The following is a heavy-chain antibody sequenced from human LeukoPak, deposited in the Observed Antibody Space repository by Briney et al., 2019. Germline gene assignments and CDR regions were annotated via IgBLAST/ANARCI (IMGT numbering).Heavy chain of an antibody. J-gene: IGHJ4*02. V-gene: IGHV1-3*01. Sequence: ASVKVSCKASGYTFTSYAMHWVRQAPGQRLEWMGWINAGNGNTKYSQKFQGRVTMTEDTSTDTAYMELSSLRSEDTAVYYCATEGEAMIHYRGPAFDYWGQGTLVTVSS. CDR3: ATEGEAMIHYRGPAFDY. CDR1: GYTFTSYA. CDR2: INAGNGNT. D-gene: IGHD5-12*01.